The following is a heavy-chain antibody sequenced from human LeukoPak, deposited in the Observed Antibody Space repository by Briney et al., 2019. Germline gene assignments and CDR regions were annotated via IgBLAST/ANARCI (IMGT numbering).Heavy chain of an antibody. Sequence: SQTLSLTCTVSGGSISSGDYYWRWIRQPPGKGLEWIGYIYYSGSPYYTPSLKSRVTISVDTSKNQFSLKLSSVTAADTAVYYCARGSDIVFDYWGQGTLVTVSS. CDR2: IYYSGSP. CDR3: ARGSDIVFDY. V-gene: IGHV4-30-4*08. D-gene: IGHD2-15*01. CDR1: GGSISSGDYY. J-gene: IGHJ4*02.